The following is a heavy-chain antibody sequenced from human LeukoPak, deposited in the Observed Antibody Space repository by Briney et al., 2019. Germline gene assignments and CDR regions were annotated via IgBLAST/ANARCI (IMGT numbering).Heavy chain of an antibody. CDR3: ARDSSQDAAGLIQWLVLVYLDY. D-gene: IGHD6-19*01. Sequence: ASVKVSCKASGYTFTGYYMHWVRQAPGQGLEWMGWINPNSGGTNYAQKFQGRVTMTRDTSISTAYMELSRLRSDNTAVYYCARDSSQDAAGLIQWLVLVYLDYWGQGTLVTVSS. J-gene: IGHJ4*02. V-gene: IGHV1-2*02. CDR2: INPNSGGT. CDR1: GYTFTGYY.